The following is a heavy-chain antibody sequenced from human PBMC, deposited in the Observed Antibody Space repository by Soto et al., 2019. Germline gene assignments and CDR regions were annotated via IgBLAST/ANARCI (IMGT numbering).Heavy chain of an antibody. CDR2: IKEDGSQK. V-gene: IGHV3-7*01. D-gene: IGHD4-17*01. J-gene: IGHJ4*02. Sequence: TGGSLRLSCAASGFTFSRHWMTWVRQAPGKGLEYVANIKEDGSQKYYVDSVKGRFTISRDNAKNSVYLEMNSLRAEDTALYYCARDTYGDYGQVLDYWGQGTLVTVSS. CDR1: GFTFSRHW. CDR3: ARDTYGDYGQVLDY.